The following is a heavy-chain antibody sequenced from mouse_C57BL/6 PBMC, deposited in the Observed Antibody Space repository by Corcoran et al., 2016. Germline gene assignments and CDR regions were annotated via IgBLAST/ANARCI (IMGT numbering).Heavy chain of an antibody. D-gene: IGHD2-4*01. Sequence: QIQLVQSGPELKKPGETVKISCKASGYTFTTYGMSWVKQAPGKGLKWMGWINTYSGVPTYADDFKGRFAFSLETSASTAYLQINNLKNEDTATYFCASPYYDYDEGFAYWGQGTLVTVSA. CDR1: GYTFTTYG. V-gene: IGHV9-3*01. J-gene: IGHJ3*01. CDR3: ASPYYDYDEGFAY. CDR2: INTYSGVP.